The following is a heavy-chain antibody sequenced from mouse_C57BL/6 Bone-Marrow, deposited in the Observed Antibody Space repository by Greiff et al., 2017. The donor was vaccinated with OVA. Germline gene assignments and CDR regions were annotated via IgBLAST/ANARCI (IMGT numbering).Heavy chain of an antibody. J-gene: IGHJ3*01. CDR2: ISYDGSN. CDR3: ARAGFAY. Sequence: DVKLQESGPGLVKPSQSLSLTCSVTGYSITSGYYWNWIRQFPGNKLEWMGYISYDGSNNYNPSLKNRIAITRDTSKNQFFLKLNSVTTEDTATYYCARAGFAYWGQGTLVTVSA. V-gene: IGHV3-6*01. CDR1: GYSITSGYY.